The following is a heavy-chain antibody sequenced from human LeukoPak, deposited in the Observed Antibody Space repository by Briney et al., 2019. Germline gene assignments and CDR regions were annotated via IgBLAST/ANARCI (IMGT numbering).Heavy chain of an antibody. CDR2: ISAYNGST. D-gene: IGHD6-6*01. J-gene: IGHJ4*02. CDR1: GYTFTSYG. Sequence: ASVKVSCKASGYTFTSYGISWVRQAPGQGLEWMGWISAYNGSTNYAQKLQGRVTMTTDTSTSTAYMELRSLRSDDTAVYYCARGSSSIAARRGLCYWGQGTLVTVSS. V-gene: IGHV1-18*01. CDR3: ARGSSSIAARRGLCY.